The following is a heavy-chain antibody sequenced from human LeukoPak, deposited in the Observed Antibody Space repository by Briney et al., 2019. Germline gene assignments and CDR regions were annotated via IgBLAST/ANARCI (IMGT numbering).Heavy chain of an antibody. V-gene: IGHV1-46*01. D-gene: IGHD6-6*01. Sequence: GASVKVSCKASGSTFITYHMHWVRQAPGQGLEWMGVINPSGGSTRRAQKFQGRVTMTRDTSTSTVYMELSSLRSEDTAVYYCARDWLYSSSSGGSIQSNWFDPWGQGTLVTVSS. CDR1: GSTFITYH. J-gene: IGHJ5*02. CDR2: INPSGGST. CDR3: ARDWLYSSSSGGSIQSNWFDP.